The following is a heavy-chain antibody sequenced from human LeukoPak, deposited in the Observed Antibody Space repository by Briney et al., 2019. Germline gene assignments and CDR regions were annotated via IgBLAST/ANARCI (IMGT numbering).Heavy chain of an antibody. J-gene: IGHJ3*02. V-gene: IGHV4-59*01. CDR2: IYYSGST. Sequence: NPSETLSLTCTVPGGSISSYYWSWIRQPPGKGLEWIGYIYYSGSTNYNPSLKSRVTISVDTSKNQFSLKLSSVTAADTAVYYCAKSRYNWNSDAFDIWGQGTMVTVSS. CDR3: AKSRYNWNSDAFDI. CDR1: GGSISSYY. D-gene: IGHD1/OR15-1a*01.